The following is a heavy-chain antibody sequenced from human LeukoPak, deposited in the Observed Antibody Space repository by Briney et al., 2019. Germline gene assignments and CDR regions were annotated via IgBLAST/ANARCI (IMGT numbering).Heavy chain of an antibody. Sequence: SETLSLTCTVSGGSISSYYWSWIRQPPGKGLEWIGYIYYSGSTNYNPSLKGRVTISVDTSKNQFSLKLSSVTAADTAVYYCARSGSSWYRAFDIWGQGTMVTVSS. CDR3: ARSGSSWYRAFDI. D-gene: IGHD6-13*01. J-gene: IGHJ3*02. CDR1: GGSISSYY. V-gene: IGHV4-59*01. CDR2: IYYSGST.